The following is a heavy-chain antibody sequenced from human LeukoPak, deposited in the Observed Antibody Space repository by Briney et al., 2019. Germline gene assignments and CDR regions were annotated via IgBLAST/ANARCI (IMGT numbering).Heavy chain of an antibody. V-gene: IGHV4-59*12. CDR3: AREPSYYSSSLGHAVPDY. J-gene: IGHJ4*02. D-gene: IGHD6-6*01. Sequence: PSETLSLTCTVSGGSISSYYWSWIRQPPGKGLEWIGYIYYSGRTNYNPSLKSRVTISVDTSKNQFSLGLSSVTAADTAVYYCAREPSYYSSSLGHAVPDYWGQGTLVTVSS. CDR1: GGSISSYY. CDR2: IYYSGRT.